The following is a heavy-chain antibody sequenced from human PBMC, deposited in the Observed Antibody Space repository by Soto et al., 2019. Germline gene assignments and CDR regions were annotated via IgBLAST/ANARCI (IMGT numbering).Heavy chain of an antibody. CDR1: GFIFSDYA. CDR3: AKDRMRSNSVWAPFDV. V-gene: IGHV3-23*01. Sequence: PGGSLRLSCAASGFIFSDYAMSWVRQAPGKGLEWVSSLGGPGDDTYYADYVKGRFTISRDNSKNTMSLQMDSLRAEDTAIYYCAKDRMRSNSVWAPFDVSGQGPIVTVSS. J-gene: IGHJ3*01. D-gene: IGHD4-4*01. CDR2: LGGPGDDT.